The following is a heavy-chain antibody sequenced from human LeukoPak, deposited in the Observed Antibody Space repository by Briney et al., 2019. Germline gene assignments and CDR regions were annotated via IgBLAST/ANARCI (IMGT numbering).Heavy chain of an antibody. CDR1: GGSFSGYY. J-gene: IGHJ4*02. CDR3: ASGVAFDY. D-gene: IGHD5-12*01. CDR2: INHSGST. V-gene: IGHV4-34*01. Sequence: PSETLSLTCAVYGGSFSGYYWSWIRQPPGKGLEWIGEINHSGSTNYNPSLKSRVTISVDTSKNQFSLKLSSVTAADTAVHYCASGVAFDYWGQGTLVTVSS.